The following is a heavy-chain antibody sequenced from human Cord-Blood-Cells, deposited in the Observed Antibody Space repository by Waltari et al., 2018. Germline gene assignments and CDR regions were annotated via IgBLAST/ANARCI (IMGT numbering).Heavy chain of an antibody. CDR2: FIPIFGTA. V-gene: IGHV1-69*01. CDR1: GGTFSSYA. J-gene: IGHJ5*02. CDR3: ARGSPYCSGGSCYSGWFDP. D-gene: IGHD2-15*01. Sequence: QVQLVQSGAEVKKPGSSVKVSCKASGGTFSSYAISWVRQAPGQGLEWMGGFIPIFGTANYAQKFQGRVTITADESTSTAYMELSSLRSEDTAVYYCARGSPYCSGGSCYSGWFDPWGQGTLVTVSS.